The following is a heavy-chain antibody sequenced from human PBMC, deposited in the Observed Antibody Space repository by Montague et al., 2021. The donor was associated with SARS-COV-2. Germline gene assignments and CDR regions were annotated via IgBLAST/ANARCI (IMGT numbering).Heavy chain of an antibody. J-gene: IGHJ4*02. Sequence: SLRLSCAASGFPFSDYYMSWIRQAPGKGLEWISYISSSGTSISYADSVKGRVTISRDNAKKFLYLQMNSLRVDDTAVYYCASPPGIRGREYWGQGILVTVSS. V-gene: IGHV3-11*01. CDR3: ASPPGIRGREY. CDR1: GFPFSDYY. CDR2: ISSSGTSI. D-gene: IGHD3-10*01.